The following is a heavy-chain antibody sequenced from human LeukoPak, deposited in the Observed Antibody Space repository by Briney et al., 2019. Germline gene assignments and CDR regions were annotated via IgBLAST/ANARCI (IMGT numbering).Heavy chain of an antibody. CDR3: ARDVSGGSCYLGCWFDP. V-gene: IGHV3-48*02. D-gene: IGHD2-15*01. Sequence: TGGSLRLSCAASGFTFSRYSMNWVRQAPGKGLEWVSYISSSSSTISCADSVKGRFTISRDNAKNSLYLQMDSLRDEDTAVYYCARDVSGGSCYLGCWFDPWGQGTLVTVSS. CDR2: ISSSSSTI. CDR1: GFTFSRYS. J-gene: IGHJ5*02.